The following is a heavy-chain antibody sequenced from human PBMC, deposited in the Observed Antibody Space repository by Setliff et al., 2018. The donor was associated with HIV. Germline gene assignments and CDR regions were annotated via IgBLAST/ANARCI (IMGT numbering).Heavy chain of an antibody. CDR2: ISGYNGNT. V-gene: IGHV1-18*01. Sequence: ASVKVSCKTSGYTFTSYGISWVRQAPGQGLEWMGWISGYNGNTNYAQKFQGRLTMTRDTSIATAYLDLNGLKYGDTAIYFCARGYNSGCLDHWGQGTLVTVSS. D-gene: IGHD6-19*01. J-gene: IGHJ4*02. CDR3: ARGYNSGCLDH. CDR1: GYTFTSYG.